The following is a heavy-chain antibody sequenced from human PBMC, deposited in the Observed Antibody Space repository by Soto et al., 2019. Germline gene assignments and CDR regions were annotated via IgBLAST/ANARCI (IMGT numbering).Heavy chain of an antibody. Sequence: SETLSLTCAVSGGSISSGGYSWSWIRQPPGKGLEWIGYIYHSGSTYYNPSLKSRVTISVDRSKNQFSLKLSSVTAADTAVYYCARGYGVDDAFDIWGQGTMVTVS. J-gene: IGHJ3*02. V-gene: IGHV4-30-2*01. CDR1: GGSISSGGYS. D-gene: IGHD2-8*01. CDR2: IYHSGST. CDR3: ARGYGVDDAFDI.